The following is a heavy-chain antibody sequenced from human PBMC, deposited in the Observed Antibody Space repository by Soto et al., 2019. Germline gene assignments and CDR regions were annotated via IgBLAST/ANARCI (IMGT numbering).Heavy chain of an antibody. CDR1: GGSISSGGYY. Sequence: QVQLQESGPGLVKPSQTLSLTCTVSGGSISSGGYYWSWIRQHPGKGLEWIGYIYYSGSTYYNPSLKSRVTISVDTSKNQFSLKLSSVSAADTAVYYCARDPIYYGSGSDAFDIWGQGTMVTVSS. D-gene: IGHD3-10*01. V-gene: IGHV4-31*03. CDR2: IYYSGST. CDR3: ARDPIYYGSGSDAFDI. J-gene: IGHJ3*02.